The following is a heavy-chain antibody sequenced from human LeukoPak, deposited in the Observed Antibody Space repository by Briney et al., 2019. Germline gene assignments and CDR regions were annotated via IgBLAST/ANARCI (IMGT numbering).Heavy chain of an antibody. Sequence: GGSLRLSCAASGFTFSSYWMSWVRQAPGKGLEWVANIKQDGSGKYYVDSAKGRFTISRDNAKNSLYLQMNSLRVEDTAVYYCARISSGWYYFDYWGQGTLVTVSS. CDR1: GFTFSSYW. J-gene: IGHJ4*02. D-gene: IGHD6-19*01. CDR2: IKQDGSGK. V-gene: IGHV3-7*01. CDR3: ARISSGWYYFDY.